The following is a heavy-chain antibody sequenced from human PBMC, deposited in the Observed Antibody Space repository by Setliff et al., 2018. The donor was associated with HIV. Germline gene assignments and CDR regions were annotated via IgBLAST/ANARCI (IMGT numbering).Heavy chain of an antibody. CDR2: MYFRGNA. CDR1: GYSISSGYY. CDR3: ARVETTVRGATYAMDV. D-gene: IGHD3-10*01. J-gene: IGHJ6*02. Sequence: PSETLSLTCPVSGYSISSGYYWGWIRLPPGKGLEWIGTMYFRGNARNSPSLKSRVTISVDTSKNQLSLNLTSVTAADSAVYYCARVETTVRGATYAMDVWGQGTMVTVSS. V-gene: IGHV4-38-2*02.